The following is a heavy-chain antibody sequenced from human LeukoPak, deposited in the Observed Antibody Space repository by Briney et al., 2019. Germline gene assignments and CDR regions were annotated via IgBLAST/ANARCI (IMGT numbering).Heavy chain of an antibody. V-gene: IGHV4-59*08. Sequence: PSDTLSLTCTLSARSISRYHWRWLPDPPEKGREGIWHIYYSGNTNYNASLKSRVTISVDTSKNQFSLDLSSVTAADTAVYYCARHRGEYYDSSGQFDYWGQGTLVTVSS. CDR3: ARHRGEYYDSSGQFDY. J-gene: IGHJ4*02. CDR2: IYYSGNT. D-gene: IGHD3-22*01. CDR1: ARSISRYH.